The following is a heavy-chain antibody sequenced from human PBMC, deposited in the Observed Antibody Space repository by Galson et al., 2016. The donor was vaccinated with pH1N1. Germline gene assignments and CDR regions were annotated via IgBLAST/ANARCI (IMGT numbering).Heavy chain of an antibody. Sequence: SLRLSCAASGFSFSNYGMHWVRQAPGKGLEWVAVISYAGSNKLYADSVKGRFTISRDNSKNTLYLQMNSLRVEDTAVYYCATLGGDIVVVPDATDYYYGLDVWGQGTTVSVSS. J-gene: IGHJ6*02. V-gene: IGHV3-30*03. CDR1: GFSFSNYG. CDR3: ATLGGDIVVVPDATDYYYGLDV. D-gene: IGHD2-2*01. CDR2: ISYAGSNK.